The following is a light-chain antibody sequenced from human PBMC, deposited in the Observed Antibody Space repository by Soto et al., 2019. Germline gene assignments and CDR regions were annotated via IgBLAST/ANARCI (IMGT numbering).Light chain of an antibody. V-gene: IGKV3-15*01. CDR3: QQYNNWPS. CDR1: QTITPTF. Sequence: EIVLTQSPGTLSLSPGERATLSCRASQTITPTFLAWYQQRPGQAPRLLIYDISNRAAGVPARFSGSGSETEFTLTIRSLQSEDFAVYFCQQYNNWPSFGQGTRLEIK. J-gene: IGKJ5*01. CDR2: DIS.